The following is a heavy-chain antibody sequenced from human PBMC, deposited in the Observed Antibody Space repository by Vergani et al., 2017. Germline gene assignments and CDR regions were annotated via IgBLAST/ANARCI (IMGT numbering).Heavy chain of an antibody. CDR1: GGPISSGGYY. D-gene: IGHD5-24*01. V-gene: IGHV4-31*03. J-gene: IGHJ3*02. CDR3: ARGLGATNPSPDAFDI. Sequence: QVQLQESGPGLVKPSQTLSLTCTVSGGPISSGGYYWSWIRQHPGKGLGWIGYIYYSGSTYYNPPLKSRVTISVDTSKNQFSLKLSSVTAADTAVYYCARGLGATNPSPDAFDIWGQGTMVTVSS. CDR2: IYYSGST.